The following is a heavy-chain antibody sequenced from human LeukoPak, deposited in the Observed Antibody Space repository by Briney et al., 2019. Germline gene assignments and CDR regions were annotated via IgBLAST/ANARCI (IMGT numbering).Heavy chain of an antibody. CDR3: AREYYYDRSGYGYYFDY. Sequence: GGSLRLSCVASGFTFSSCAMSWVRQSPGKGLEWISTISGSGDDTYSADSVKGRFTISRDNSKNTLYLQMNSLRAEDTAVYYCAREYYYDRSGYGYYFDYWGQGTLVTVSS. CDR2: ISGSGDDT. V-gene: IGHV3-23*01. CDR1: GFTFSSCA. J-gene: IGHJ4*02. D-gene: IGHD3-22*01.